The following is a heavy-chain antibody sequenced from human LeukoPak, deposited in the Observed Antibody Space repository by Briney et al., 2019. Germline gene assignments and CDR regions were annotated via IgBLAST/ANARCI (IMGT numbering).Heavy chain of an antibody. D-gene: IGHD3-22*01. Sequence: GGSLRLSCAASGFTFSSYAMSWVRQAPGKGLEWVSAISGSGGSTYYADSVKGRFTISRDNSKNTLYLQMNSLRAEDTAVYYCAKVGGYYYDSSGYALWGQGTMVTVSS. CDR2: ISGSGGST. V-gene: IGHV3-23*01. J-gene: IGHJ3*01. CDR3: AKVGGYYYDSSGYAL. CDR1: GFTFSSYA.